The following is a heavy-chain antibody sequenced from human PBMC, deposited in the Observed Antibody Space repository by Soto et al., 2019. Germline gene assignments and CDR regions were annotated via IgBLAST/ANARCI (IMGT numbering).Heavy chain of an antibody. CDR3: ARDYDGTKRDRPDY. CDR1: GYTFTSYG. J-gene: IGHJ4*02. V-gene: IGHV1-18*01. CDR2: ISAYNGNT. D-gene: IGHD3-3*01. Sequence: ASVKVSCKASGYTFTSYGISWVRQAPGQGLEWMGWISAYNGNTNYAQKLQGRVTMTTDTSTSTAYMELRSLRSDDTAVYYCARDYDGTKRDRPDYWGLGTLVTVSS.